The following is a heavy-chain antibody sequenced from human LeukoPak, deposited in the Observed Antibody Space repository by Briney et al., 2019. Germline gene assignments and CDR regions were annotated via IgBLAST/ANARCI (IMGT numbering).Heavy chain of an antibody. CDR2: INHSGST. Sequence: TLSPTRAVYGGSFSGYYWSWIRQPPGKGLEWIGEINHSGSTNYNPSIKSRVTISVDTSKNQFSLKLSSVTAADTAVYYCARGPYDDFWSGYYTDGFDYWGQGTLVTVSS. CDR1: GGSFSGYY. D-gene: IGHD3-3*01. V-gene: IGHV4-34*01. CDR3: ARGPYDDFWSGYYTDGFDY. J-gene: IGHJ4*02.